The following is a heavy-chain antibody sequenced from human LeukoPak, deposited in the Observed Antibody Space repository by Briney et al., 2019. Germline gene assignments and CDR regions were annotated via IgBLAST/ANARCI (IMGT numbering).Heavy chain of an antibody. CDR1: EYSFTTYW. Sequence: GESLQISCKGSEYSFTTYWIAWVRQPPGRGLEWMGIIYPGDSDTRYSPSFQGQVTISGDKSISTAYLQWSSLKASDSAMYYCARVRYSTTWHRAFFDYWGQGTLVTVSS. V-gene: IGHV5-51*01. D-gene: IGHD1-1*01. CDR3: ARVRYSTTWHRAFFDY. CDR2: IYPGDSDT. J-gene: IGHJ4*02.